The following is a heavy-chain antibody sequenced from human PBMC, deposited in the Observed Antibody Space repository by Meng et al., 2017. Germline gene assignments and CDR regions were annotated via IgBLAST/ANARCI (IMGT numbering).Heavy chain of an antibody. Sequence: QVQLQQWGAGLLKPSETLSLTCTVSGGSISSSSSYWGWIRQPPGKGLEFIGNIYYSGSAYYNPSLKSRGTVSVDTSKNQFSLKLSSVIAADTAVYYCVRRVEGAFDLWGQGTLVTVSS. V-gene: IGHV4-39*01. CDR2: IYYSGSA. CDR3: VRRVEGAFDL. D-gene: IGHD3-3*01. J-gene: IGHJ4*02. CDR1: GGSISSSSSY.